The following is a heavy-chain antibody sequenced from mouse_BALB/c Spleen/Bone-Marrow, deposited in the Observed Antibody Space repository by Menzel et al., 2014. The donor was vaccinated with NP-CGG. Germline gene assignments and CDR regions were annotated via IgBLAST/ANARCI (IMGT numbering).Heavy chain of an antibody. CDR1: GYTFTSYY. CDR3: TRSNGNWLAY. CDR2: INPSNGGT. J-gene: IGHJ3*01. V-gene: IGHV1S81*02. Sequence: VQLQQSGAELVKPGASVKLSCKASGYTFTSYYMYWVKQRPGQGLEWIGEINPSNGGTNFNEKFKNKATLTVDKSSSTAYMQLSSLIFEDSAVYYCTRSNGNWLAYWGQGTLVTVSA. D-gene: IGHD2-1*01.